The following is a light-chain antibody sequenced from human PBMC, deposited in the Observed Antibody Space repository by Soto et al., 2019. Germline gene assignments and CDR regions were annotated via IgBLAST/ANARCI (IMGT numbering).Light chain of an antibody. V-gene: IGKV2-28*01. CDR3: MQALQTPWT. Sequence: DIVMTQSQLSPPVTPGEPSSISCRSSQSLLHVNGYKYLDWYLQKPGQSPQLLIYLGSYRASGVPDRFSGSGSGTDFTLKISRVEAEDVGIYYCMQALQTPWTVGLGTKVDSK. CDR2: LGS. CDR1: QSLLHVNGYKY. J-gene: IGKJ1*01.